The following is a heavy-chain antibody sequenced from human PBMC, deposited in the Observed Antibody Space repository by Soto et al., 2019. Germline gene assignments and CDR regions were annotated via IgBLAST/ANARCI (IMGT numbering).Heavy chain of an antibody. CDR2: INAGNGNT. V-gene: IGHV1-3*01. J-gene: IGHJ4*02. Sequence: GASVKVSCKASGYTFTNYPMHWVRQAPGQRLEWMGWINAGNGNTKYSQKFQGRVTITRDTSASTAYMELSSLRSEDTAVYYCASLVYSGYDPFDYWGQGTLVTVSS. CDR3: ASLVYSGYDPFDY. CDR1: GYTFTNYP. D-gene: IGHD5-12*01.